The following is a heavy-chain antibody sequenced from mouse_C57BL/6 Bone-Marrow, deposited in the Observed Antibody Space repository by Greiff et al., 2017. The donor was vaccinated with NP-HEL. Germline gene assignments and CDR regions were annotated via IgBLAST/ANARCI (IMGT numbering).Heavy chain of an antibody. CDR1: GYTFTSYG. Sequence: EVKLVESGAELVRPGSSVKMSCKTSGYTFTSYGINWVKQRPGQGLEWIGYIYIGNGYTEYNEKFKGKATLTSDTSSSTAYMQLSSLTSEDSAIYFCARGNYGSSHWYFDVWGTGTTVTVSS. CDR2: IYIGNGYT. J-gene: IGHJ1*03. D-gene: IGHD1-1*01. CDR3: ARGNYGSSHWYFDV. V-gene: IGHV1-58*01.